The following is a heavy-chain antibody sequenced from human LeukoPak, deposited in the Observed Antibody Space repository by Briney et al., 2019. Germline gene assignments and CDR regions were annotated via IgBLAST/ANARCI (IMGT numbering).Heavy chain of an antibody. J-gene: IGHJ5*02. CDR1: GGSISSGGYS. CDR3: ARVSFYYDSSGYLNNWFDP. V-gene: IGHV4-30-2*01. Sequence: SQTLSLTCAVSGGSISSGGYSWSWIRQPPGKGLEWIGYIYHSGSTYYNPSLKSRVTISVDRSKNQFSLKLSSVTAADTAVYYCARVSFYYDSSGYLNNWFDPWGQGTLATVSS. CDR2: IYHSGST. D-gene: IGHD3-22*01.